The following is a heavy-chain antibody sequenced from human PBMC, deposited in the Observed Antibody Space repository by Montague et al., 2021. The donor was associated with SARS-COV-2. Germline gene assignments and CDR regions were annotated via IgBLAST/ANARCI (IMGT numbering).Heavy chain of an antibody. V-gene: IGHV3-23*01. D-gene: IGHD2/OR15-2a*01. Sequence: SLRLSCPASGFTFSTYAMNWVRQAPGKGLEWVSGISSGGNKHHADSVKGRFTISRDDSRNTLYLQMHSLRAEDTAMYYCAKNFPGQFYFDDWGQGTLVAVSS. J-gene: IGHJ4*02. CDR3: AKNFPGQFYFDD. CDR1: GFTFSTYA. CDR2: ISSGGNK.